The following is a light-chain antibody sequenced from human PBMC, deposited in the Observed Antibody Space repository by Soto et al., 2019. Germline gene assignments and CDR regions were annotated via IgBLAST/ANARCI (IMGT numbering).Light chain of an antibody. CDR1: SSSIGGNS. Sequence: QSVLTQPPSVSAAPGQKVTISCSGSSSSIGGNSVSWYQQLPGTAPKLLIYDDNKRPSGITDRFSGSKSGTSATLGITGFQTGDEADYYCGSWDSSLSAYVFGTGTKVTVL. V-gene: IGLV1-51*01. CDR2: DDN. J-gene: IGLJ1*01. CDR3: GSWDSSLSAYV.